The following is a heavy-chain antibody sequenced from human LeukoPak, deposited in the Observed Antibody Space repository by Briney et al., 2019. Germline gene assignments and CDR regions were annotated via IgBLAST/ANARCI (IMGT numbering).Heavy chain of an antibody. CDR1: GGSISSSSAY. V-gene: IGHV4-39*01. CDR3: VSPRGFSYGYFDY. CDR2: IYYSKNT. D-gene: IGHD5-18*01. Sequence: SETLSPTCTVSGGSISSSSAYWGWLRQPPGKGLEWIGSIYYSKNTYYNPSLKSRVTISADTSKNQFSLTLGSVSATDTAVYYCVSPRGFSYGYFDYWGQGTLVTVCS. J-gene: IGHJ4*02.